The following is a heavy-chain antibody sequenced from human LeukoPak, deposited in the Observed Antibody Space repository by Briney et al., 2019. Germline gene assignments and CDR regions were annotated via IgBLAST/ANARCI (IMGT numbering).Heavy chain of an antibody. CDR1: GGSISSYY. CDR2: IYYSGST. V-gene: IGHV4-59*08. CDR3: ASSEATVDAFDI. Sequence: SETLSLTCTVSGGSISSYYWSWIRQPPGKGLEWIGYIYYSGSTNYNPSLKSRVTISVDTSKNQFSLRLSSVTAADTAVYYCASSEATVDAFDIWGQGTMVTVSS. J-gene: IGHJ3*02. D-gene: IGHD3-10*01.